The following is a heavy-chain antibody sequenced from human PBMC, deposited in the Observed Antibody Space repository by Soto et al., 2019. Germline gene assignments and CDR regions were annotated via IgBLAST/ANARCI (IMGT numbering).Heavy chain of an antibody. J-gene: IGHJ5*02. V-gene: IGHV3-53*01. CDR1: GFTVSSNY. CDR3: ARDTYYYGSGSLS. CDR2: IYSGGST. Sequence: LRLSCAASGFTVSSNYMSWVRQAPGKGLEWVSVIYSGGSTYYADSVKGRFTISRDNSKNTLYLQMNSLRAEDTAVYYCARDTYYYGSGSLSWGQGTLVTVSS. D-gene: IGHD3-10*01.